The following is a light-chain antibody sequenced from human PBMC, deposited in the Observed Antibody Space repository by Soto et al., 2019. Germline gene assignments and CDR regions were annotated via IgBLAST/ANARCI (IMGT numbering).Light chain of an antibody. Sequence: QSVLTQPASVSGSHGQSITISCTGTSSDVGGYKYVSWYQQHPGKVPKLMIYEVSNRPSGVSNRFSGSKSGNTASLSISGLQDEDEAEYSCSSYTRSTNLNVLFGGGTKLTVL. CDR2: EVS. V-gene: IGLV2-14*01. J-gene: IGLJ2*01. CDR1: SSDVGGYKY. CDR3: SSYTRSTNLNVL.